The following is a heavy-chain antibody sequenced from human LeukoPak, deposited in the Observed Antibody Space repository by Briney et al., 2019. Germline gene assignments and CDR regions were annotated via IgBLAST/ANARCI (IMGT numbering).Heavy chain of an antibody. V-gene: IGHV1-69*13. CDR2: IIPIFGTA. CDR3: ATSSIADRPGAFDI. Sequence: SVKVSCKASGGTFSSYAISWVRQAPGQGLEWMGGIIPIFGTANYAQKFQGRVTITADESTSTAYMELSSLRSEDTAVYYCATSSIADRPGAFDIWGQGTMVTVSS. D-gene: IGHD6-6*01. CDR1: GGTFSSYA. J-gene: IGHJ3*02.